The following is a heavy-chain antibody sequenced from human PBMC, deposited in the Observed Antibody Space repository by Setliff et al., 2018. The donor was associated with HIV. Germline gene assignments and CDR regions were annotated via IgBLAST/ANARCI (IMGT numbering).Heavy chain of an antibody. CDR1: GFTFSDSA. CDR2: IRSKANSYAT. D-gene: IGHD6-19*01. J-gene: IGHJ4*02. Sequence: LSCAASGFTFSDSAMHWVRQASGKGLEWVGRIRSKANSYATTYAASVKGRFTISRDDSKNTAYLQMNSLKVEDTAVYYCTRHEYWVAGSSLGFDYWGQGTLVTVSS. V-gene: IGHV3-73*01. CDR3: TRHEYWVAGSSLGFDY.